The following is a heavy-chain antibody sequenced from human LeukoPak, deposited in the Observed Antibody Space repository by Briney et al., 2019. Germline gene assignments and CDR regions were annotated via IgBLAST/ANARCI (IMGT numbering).Heavy chain of an antibody. CDR1: GGSINSGGFY. J-gene: IGHJ4*02. CDR2: IYYSGST. Sequence: PSETLSLTCTVSGGSINSGGFYWSWIRQPPGKGLEWIGYIYYSGSTFYNPSLKSRVAISLDKSKNQFSLNLSSVTAADTAVYYCARGGSFLGNYVYWGQGTLVTVSS. CDR3: ARGGSFLGNYVY. V-gene: IGHV4-31*03. D-gene: IGHD3-16*01.